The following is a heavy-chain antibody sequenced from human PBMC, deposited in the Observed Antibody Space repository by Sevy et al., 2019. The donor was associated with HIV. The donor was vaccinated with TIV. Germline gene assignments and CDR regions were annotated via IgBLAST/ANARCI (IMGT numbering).Heavy chain of an antibody. CDR2: INPNSGGT. J-gene: IGHJ5*02. CDR1: GYTFTGYY. D-gene: IGHD2-15*01. V-gene: IGHV1-2*02. Sequence: ASVKVSCKASGYTFTGYYMHWVRQAPGQGLEWMGWINPNSGGTNYAQKFQGRVTMTRDTSISTAYMELSRLRSDDTAVYYCARERVDCSCGSCKPGGWFDPWGQGTLVTVSS. CDR3: ARERVDCSCGSCKPGGWFDP.